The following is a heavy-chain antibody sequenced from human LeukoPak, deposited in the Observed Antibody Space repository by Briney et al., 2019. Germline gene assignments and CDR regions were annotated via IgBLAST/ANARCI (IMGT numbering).Heavy chain of an antibody. Sequence: GGSLRLSCAASGFTFDDYAMHWVRQAPGKGLEWVSLISGDGNSTLYAGSVKGRFTISRDNSKNSLYLQMNSLRAEDTAVYYCARFGIAVAGDYWGQGTLVTVSS. V-gene: IGHV3-43*02. CDR2: ISGDGNST. CDR3: ARFGIAVAGDY. CDR1: GFTFDDYA. D-gene: IGHD6-19*01. J-gene: IGHJ4*02.